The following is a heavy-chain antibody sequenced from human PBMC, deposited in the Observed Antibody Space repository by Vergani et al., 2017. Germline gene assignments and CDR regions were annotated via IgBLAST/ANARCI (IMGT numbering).Heavy chain of an antibody. CDR3: AKVGRSEVAGTFGAFDI. V-gene: IGHV3-23*01. J-gene: IGHJ3*02. CDR1: GFTFIIYA. Sequence: EVQLLESGGDLVQPGGSLRLSCAASGFTFIIYAMSWVRQAPGKGLEWVSTLSASERRTHYADSVKGRFTISRDNSKNTLFLHMNSLRPEDTAVYYCAKVGRSEVAGTFGAFDIWGQGTMVTVSS. D-gene: IGHD6-19*01. CDR2: LSASERRT.